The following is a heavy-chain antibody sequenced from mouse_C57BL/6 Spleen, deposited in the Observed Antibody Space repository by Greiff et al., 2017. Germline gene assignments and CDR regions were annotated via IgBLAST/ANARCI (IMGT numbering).Heavy chain of an antibody. CDR2: FHPYNDDT. D-gene: IGHD1-1*01. CDR1: GYTFTTYP. CDR3: ARGYGSSYPFDY. J-gene: IGHJ2*01. V-gene: IGHV1-47*01. Sequence: QVQLKESGAELVKPGASVKMSCKASGYTFTTYPIEWMKQNHGKSLEWIGNFHPYNDDTKYNEKFKGKATLTVEKSSSTVYLELSRLTSDDSAVYYCARGYGSSYPFDYWGQGTTLTVSS.